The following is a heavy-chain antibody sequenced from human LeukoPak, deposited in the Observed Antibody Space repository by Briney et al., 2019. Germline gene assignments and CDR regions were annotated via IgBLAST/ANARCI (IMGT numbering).Heavy chain of an antibody. CDR1: GFMFSRYW. J-gene: IGHJ5*02. V-gene: IGHV3-74*01. CDR2: INTDGSST. CDR3: GRWDSGRGFDP. D-gene: IGHD1-26*01. Sequence: GGSLRLSCAASGFMFSRYWMHWVRQAPGKGLVWVSRINTDGSSTNYAGSVKGRFTISRDNAKNTLYLQMNSLRAEDTAVYYCGRWDSGRGFDPWGQGTLVTVSS.